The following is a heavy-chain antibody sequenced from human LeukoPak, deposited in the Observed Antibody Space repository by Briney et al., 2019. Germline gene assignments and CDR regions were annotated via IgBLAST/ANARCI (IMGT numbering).Heavy chain of an antibody. CDR3: ARDDTTSNHDVSVYYDRNDY. CDR1: GFNFKDYY. CDR2: ISSRHSPI. V-gene: IGHV3-11*04. J-gene: IGHJ4*02. D-gene: IGHD3-22*01. Sequence: PGGSLRLSCAASGFNFKDYYMNWIRQAPGKGLEWVSYISSRHSPIYYADSVKGRFTISRDNARNSLYLQMNSLRAEDTAVYYCARDDTTSNHDVSVYYDRNDYWGQGTLVTVSS.